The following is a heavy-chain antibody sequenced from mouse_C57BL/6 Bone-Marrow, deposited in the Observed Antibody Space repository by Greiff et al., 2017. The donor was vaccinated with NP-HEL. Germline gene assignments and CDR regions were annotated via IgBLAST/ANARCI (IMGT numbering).Heavy chain of an antibody. Sequence: QVQLQQPGAELVKPGASVKLSCKASGYTFTSYWMHWVKQRPGQGLEWIGMIHPNSGSTNYNEKFKSKATLTVDKASSTAYMQLSSLTSEDSAVYYCARSGYDGSSPSYWYFDVWGTGTTVTVSS. CDR1: GYTFTSYW. D-gene: IGHD1-1*01. J-gene: IGHJ1*03. CDR2: IHPNSGST. V-gene: IGHV1-64*01. CDR3: ARSGYDGSSPSYWYFDV.